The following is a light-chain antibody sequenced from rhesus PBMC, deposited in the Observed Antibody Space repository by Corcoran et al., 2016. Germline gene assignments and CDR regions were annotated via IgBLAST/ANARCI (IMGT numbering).Light chain of an antibody. CDR3: QHVYGTPLT. Sequence: DIQMTQSPSSLSASVGDRVTITCQASQAISNNLAWYQQKPGKVPKLLLNKASTLQSGVPSRFSGSGSGTDFTLTISSLQPEDFATYYCQHVYGTPLTFGGGTKVELK. CDR1: QAISNN. V-gene: IGKV1-25*01. J-gene: IGKJ4*01. CDR2: KAS.